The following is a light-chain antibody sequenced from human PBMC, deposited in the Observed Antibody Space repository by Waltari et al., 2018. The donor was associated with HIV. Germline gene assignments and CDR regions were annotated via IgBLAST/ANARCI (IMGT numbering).Light chain of an antibody. CDR1: SSDVGGYAH. CDR2: NVN. CDR3: SSHAGSNYAFL. J-gene: IGLJ1*01. V-gene: IGLV2-8*01. Sequence: QSALSQPPSASGSPGQSVAISCPGTSSDVGGYAHVTWYQQHPGKAPKLLIYNVNQRPSGVPDRFSGSKSGNTASLTVSGLQAEDEADYYCSSHAGSNYAFLFGTGTKVTVL.